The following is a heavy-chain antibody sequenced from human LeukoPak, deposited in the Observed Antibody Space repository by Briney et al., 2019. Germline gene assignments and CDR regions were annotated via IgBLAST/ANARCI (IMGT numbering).Heavy chain of an antibody. CDR2: ISSSGSML. J-gene: IGHJ4*02. Sequence: GGSLRLSCTVSGFTFSDYYMSWVRQAPGKGLEWVSYISSSGSMLHYADSVEGRFTISRDNGKSSLYLQMSSLRSEDTAVYYCARAPPNRGYGKLYYFDYWGQGTLVTVSS. V-gene: IGHV3-11*01. CDR1: GFTFSDYY. D-gene: IGHD7-27*01. CDR3: ARAPPNRGYGKLYYFDY.